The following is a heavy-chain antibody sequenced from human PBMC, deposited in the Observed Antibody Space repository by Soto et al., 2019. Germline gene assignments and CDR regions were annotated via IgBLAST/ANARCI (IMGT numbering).Heavy chain of an antibody. J-gene: IGHJ6*03. CDR3: ARVTGYCSSTSCDYYYYYMDA. CDR2: MNPNSGNT. D-gene: IGHD2-2*01. CDR1: GYTFTSYD. V-gene: IGHV1-8*01. Sequence: ASVKVSCKASGYTFTSYDINWVRQATGQGLEWMGWMNPNSGNTGYAQKFQGRVTMTTDTSTSTAYMELRSLRSDDTAVYYCARVTGYCSSTSCDYYYYYMDAWGKGTTVTVSS.